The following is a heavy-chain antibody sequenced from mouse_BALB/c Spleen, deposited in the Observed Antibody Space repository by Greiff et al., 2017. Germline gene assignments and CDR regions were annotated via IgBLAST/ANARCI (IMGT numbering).Heavy chain of an antibody. Sequence: EVQLQQSGAELVKPGASVKLSCTASGFNIKDTYMHWVKQRPEQGLEWIGRIDPANGNTKYDPKFQGKATITADTSSNTAYLQLSSLTSEDTAVYYCALTTVVENFDVWGAGTTVTVSS. CDR3: ALTTVVENFDV. D-gene: IGHD1-1*01. J-gene: IGHJ1*01. CDR2: IDPANGNT. V-gene: IGHV14-3*02. CDR1: GFNIKDTY.